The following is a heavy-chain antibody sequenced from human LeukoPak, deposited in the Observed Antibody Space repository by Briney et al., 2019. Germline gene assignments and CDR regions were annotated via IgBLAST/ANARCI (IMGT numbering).Heavy chain of an antibody. CDR3: ASPEGGYSYGYVY. D-gene: IGHD5-18*01. CDR1: GGTFSSYA. Sequence: ASVNVSCTASGGTFSSYAISWVRQAPGQGLEWMGGIIPIFGTANYAQKFQGRVTITADESTSTAYMELSSLRSEDTAVYYCASPEGGYSYGYVYWGQGTLVTVSS. CDR2: IIPIFGTA. J-gene: IGHJ4*02. V-gene: IGHV1-69*13.